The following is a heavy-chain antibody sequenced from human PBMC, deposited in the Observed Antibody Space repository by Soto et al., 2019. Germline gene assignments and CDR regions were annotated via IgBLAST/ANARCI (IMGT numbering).Heavy chain of an antibody. CDR1: GGSISSSSYY. CDR3: ARRRPNYFDS. Sequence: QLQLQESGPGLVKPSETLSLTCTVSGGSISSSSYYWGWIRQPPGKGLEWIGSIYYSGSTYYNPSLQSRVTMSVDTSKNQFSLKLSSVTAADTAVYYCARRRPNYFDSWGQGTLVTVSS. V-gene: IGHV4-39*01. J-gene: IGHJ4*02. CDR2: IYYSGST.